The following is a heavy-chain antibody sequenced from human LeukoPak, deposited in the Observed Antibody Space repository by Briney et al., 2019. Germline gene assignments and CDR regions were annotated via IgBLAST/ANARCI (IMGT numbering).Heavy chain of an antibody. V-gene: IGHV4-39*01. J-gene: IGHJ4*02. CDR2: ISYSGST. CDR1: GGSISSSSYY. Sequence: SETLSLTCTVSGGSISSSSYYWGWIRQPPGKGLEWIGDISYSGSTYYNPSLKSRVTISVDTSKNQFSLKLSSVTATDTAVYYCAKAQLKVDIVAADYWGQGTLVTVSS. D-gene: IGHD5-12*01. CDR3: AKAQLKVDIVAADY.